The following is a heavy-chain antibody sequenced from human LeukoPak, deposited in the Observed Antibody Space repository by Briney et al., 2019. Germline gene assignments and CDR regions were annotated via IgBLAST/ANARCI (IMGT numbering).Heavy chain of an antibody. CDR1: GFTFSSYW. CDR3: ARLRSGYYRAFDI. V-gene: IGHV3-7*01. J-gene: IGHJ3*02. D-gene: IGHD3-3*01. Sequence: PGGSLRLSCAASGFTFSSYWMSWVRQAPGKGLEWVANIKQDGSEKYYVDSVKGRFTISRDNAKNSLYLQMNSLRAEDTAVYYCARLRSGYYRAFDIWGQGTMVTVSS. CDR2: IKQDGSEK.